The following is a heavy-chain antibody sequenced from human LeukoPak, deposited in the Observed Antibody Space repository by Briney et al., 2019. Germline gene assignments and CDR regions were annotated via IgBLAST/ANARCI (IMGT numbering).Heavy chain of an antibody. CDR2: QYYSGAT. V-gene: IGHV4-59*01. J-gene: IGHJ4*02. CDR1: GGSMNPYY. CDR3: ARARTGHGSGSYYNVF. D-gene: IGHD3-10*01. Sequence: SETLSLTCSVSGGSMNPYYWSWIRQPPGKGLEWIGYQYYSGATDYNPSLKSRVTISVDTSKNQFSLKLSSVTAADTAVYYCARARTGHGSGSYYNVFWGQGTLVTVSS.